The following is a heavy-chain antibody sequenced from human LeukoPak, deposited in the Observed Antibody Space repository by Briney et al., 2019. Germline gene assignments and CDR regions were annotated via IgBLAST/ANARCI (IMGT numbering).Heavy chain of an antibody. V-gene: IGHV1-69*05. Sequence: SVKVSCKASGGTFSSYAISWMRQAPGQGLEWMGRIIPIFGTANYAQKFQGRVTITTDESTSTAYMELSSLRSEDTAVYYCARAGSSLSHYFDYWGQGTLVTVSS. D-gene: IGHD6-13*01. CDR1: GGTFSSYA. CDR2: IIPIFGTA. CDR3: ARAGSSLSHYFDY. J-gene: IGHJ4*02.